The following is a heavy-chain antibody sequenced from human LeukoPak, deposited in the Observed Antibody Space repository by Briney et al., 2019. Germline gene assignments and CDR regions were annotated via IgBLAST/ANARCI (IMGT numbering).Heavy chain of an antibody. V-gene: IGHV4-39*01. D-gene: IGHD2-2*02. J-gene: IGHJ5*02. CDR3: ARLIVVVPADIWWFDP. CDR1: GGSISSSSYY. Sequence: SETLSLTCTVSGGSISSSSYYWGWIRQPPGKGLEWIGSIYYSGSTYYNPSLKSRVTISVDTSKNQFSLKLSSVTAADTAVYYCARLIVVVPADIWWFDPWGQGTLVTVSS. CDR2: IYYSGST.